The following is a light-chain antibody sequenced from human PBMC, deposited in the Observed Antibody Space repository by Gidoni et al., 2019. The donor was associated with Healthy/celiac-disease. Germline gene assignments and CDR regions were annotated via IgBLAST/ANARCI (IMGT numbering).Light chain of an antibody. CDR2: GAS. Sequence: IVLTQSPGTLSLSPGERATLSCRASQSVSSNYLTWYQQKPGQAPRLLIYGASSRATGIPDRFSGSGSGTDFTLTISRLEPEDFAVYYCQQYDYSPKTFGQXTKLEIK. CDR1: QSVSSNY. J-gene: IGKJ2*01. CDR3: QQYDYSPKT. V-gene: IGKV3-20*01.